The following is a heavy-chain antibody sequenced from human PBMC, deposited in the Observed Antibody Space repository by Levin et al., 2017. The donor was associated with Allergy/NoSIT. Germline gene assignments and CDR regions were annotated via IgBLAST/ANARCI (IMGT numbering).Heavy chain of an antibody. Sequence: SETLSLTCTVSGGSISNYYWSWIRQPPGKGLEWIGYIYYSGSTNYNPSLKSRVTISVDTSKNQFSLKLSSVTAADTAVYYCARGGSVYDSGPVRWGQGTLVTVSS. CDR1: GGSISNYY. D-gene: IGHD5/OR15-5a*01. CDR2: IYYSGST. J-gene: IGHJ4*02. CDR3: ARGGSVYDSGPVR. V-gene: IGHV4-59*01.